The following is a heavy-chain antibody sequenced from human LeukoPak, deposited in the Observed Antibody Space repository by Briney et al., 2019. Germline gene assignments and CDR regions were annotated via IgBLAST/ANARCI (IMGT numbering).Heavy chain of an antibody. CDR1: GFTLSSYS. D-gene: IGHD6-19*01. J-gene: IGHJ4*02. V-gene: IGHV3-48*01. Sequence: PGGSLRLSCATSGFTLSSYSMNWVRQAPGKGLEWISYISSGSTTIYHADSVKGRFTISRDNAKNSVYLQMNSLRAEDTAVYYCARDVEQWLVRVYYFDYWGQGTLVTVSS. CDR2: ISSGSTTI. CDR3: ARDVEQWLVRVYYFDY.